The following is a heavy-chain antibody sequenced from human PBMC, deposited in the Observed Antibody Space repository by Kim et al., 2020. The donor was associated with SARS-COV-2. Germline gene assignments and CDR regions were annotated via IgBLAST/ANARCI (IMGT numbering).Heavy chain of an antibody. D-gene: IGHD3-22*01. Sequence: SGPTLVNPTQTLTLTCTFSGFSLSTSGMCVSWIRQPPGKALEWLALIDWDDDKYYSTSLKTRLTISKDTSKNQVVLTMTNMDPVDTATYYCARMKNYDSSGYQYAAFDLWGRGTLVTVSS. CDR2: IDWDDDK. CDR3: ARMKNYDSSGYQYAAFDL. V-gene: IGHV2-70*01. J-gene: IGHJ2*01. CDR1: GFSLSTSGMC.